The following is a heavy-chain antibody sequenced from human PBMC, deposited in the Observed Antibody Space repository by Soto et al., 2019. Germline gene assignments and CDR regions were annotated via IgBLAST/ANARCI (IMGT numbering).Heavy chain of an antibody. CDR2: IWYDGSNK. D-gene: IGHD5-18*01. V-gene: IGHV3-33*01. Sequence: QVQLVESGGGVVQPGRSLRLSCAASGFTFSTYGMHWVRQAPGKGLEWVAVIWYDGSNKYYADSVKGRFTICRDNSKNTLYLQMNSLRAEDTAVYYCARVSTAMVYFDYWGQGTLVTVSS. CDR1: GFTFSTYG. J-gene: IGHJ4*02. CDR3: ARVSTAMVYFDY.